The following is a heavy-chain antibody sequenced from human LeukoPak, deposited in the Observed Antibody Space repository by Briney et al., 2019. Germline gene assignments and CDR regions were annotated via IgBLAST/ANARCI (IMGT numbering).Heavy chain of an antibody. CDR3: AKDEGYFSYFFDS. V-gene: IGHV3-23*01. CDR2: ISGSGGST. Sequence: GGSLRLSCAASGFTFSNSAMSWVRQAPGKGLEWVSAISGSGGSTYYADSVKGRFTISRDNSKNTVYLQMSSLRVEDTAIYYCAKDEGYFSYFFDSWGQGTLVTVSS. D-gene: IGHD5-18*01. CDR1: GFTFSNSA. J-gene: IGHJ4*02.